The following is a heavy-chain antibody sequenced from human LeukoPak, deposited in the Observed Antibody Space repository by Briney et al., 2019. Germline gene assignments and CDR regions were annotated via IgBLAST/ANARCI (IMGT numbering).Heavy chain of an antibody. CDR3: ARDSAGNDY. D-gene: IGHD6-13*01. Sequence: GGSLRLSCAASGFTVSSSGMNWVRQAPGKGLEWVSGISASGGSTFYAVSVKGRFTISRDNSKNTLYLQMNSLRAEDTALYYCARDSAGNDYWGQGTLVTVSS. J-gene: IGHJ4*02. V-gene: IGHV3-23*01. CDR2: ISASGGST. CDR1: GFTVSSSG.